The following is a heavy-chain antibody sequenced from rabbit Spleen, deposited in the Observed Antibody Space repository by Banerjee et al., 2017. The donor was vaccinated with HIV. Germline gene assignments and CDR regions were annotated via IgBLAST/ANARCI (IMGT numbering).Heavy chain of an antibody. D-gene: IGHD1-1*01. CDR3: ARDTSSSFSSYGMDL. Sequence: QSLEESGGDLVKPGASLTLTCKASGIDFSSGYYMCWVRQAPGKGLEWIACIVGGSSDSTWYASWAKGRFTISKTSSTTVTLQMTSLTAADKATYFCARDTSSSFSSYGMDLWGQGTLVTVS. V-gene: IGHV1S40*01. J-gene: IGHJ6*01. CDR2: IVGGSSDST. CDR1: GIDFSSGYY.